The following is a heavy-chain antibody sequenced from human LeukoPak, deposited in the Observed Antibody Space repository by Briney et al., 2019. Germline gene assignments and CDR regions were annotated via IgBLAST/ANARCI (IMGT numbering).Heavy chain of an antibody. V-gene: IGHV3-11*04. CDR2: ISGSGNSV. CDR1: GFTFSDFY. J-gene: IGHJ4*02. CDR3: ATDRSVGATYRFDH. Sequence: NPGGSLRLSCATSGFTFSDFYMAWIRQAPGKGLEAISYISGSGNSVYCADSVKGRFTLSRDNAKNSLFLQMNSLRAEDTAVYYCATDRSVGATYRFDHWGQGTLVTVSS. D-gene: IGHD1-26*01.